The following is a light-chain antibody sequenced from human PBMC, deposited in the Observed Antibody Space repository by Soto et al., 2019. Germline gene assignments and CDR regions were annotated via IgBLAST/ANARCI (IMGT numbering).Light chain of an antibody. CDR1: QRITTY. V-gene: IGKV1-39*01. J-gene: IGKJ2*01. CDR3: QQTYSTTYT. Sequence: HMTQSPSSLSASVGDRVTITCRASQRITTYLNWYQQKPGEAPKLLISTSGTLQRGVPSRFSGIGSGTDFTLTITRLQRADLATYFCQQTYSTTYTFGQGTQLEI. CDR2: TSG.